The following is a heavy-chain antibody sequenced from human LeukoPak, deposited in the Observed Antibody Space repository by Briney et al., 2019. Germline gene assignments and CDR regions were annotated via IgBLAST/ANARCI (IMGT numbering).Heavy chain of an antibody. CDR2: FDPEDCET. V-gene: IGHV1-24*01. CDR1: GYTLTELS. J-gene: IGHJ6*02. CDR3: ATEKVGRRGIQLWLYYGMDV. D-gene: IGHD5-18*01. Sequence: ASVKVSCKVSGYTLTELSMHWLRQAPGKGLEWMGGFDPEDCETIYAQKFQGRVTMTEDTSTDTAYMELSSLRSEDTAVYYCATEKVGRRGIQLWLYYGMDVWGQGTTVTVSS.